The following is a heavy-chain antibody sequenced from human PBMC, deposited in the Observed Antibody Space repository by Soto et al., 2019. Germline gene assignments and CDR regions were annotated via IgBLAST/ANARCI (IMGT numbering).Heavy chain of an antibody. CDR3: ARGGHDFWSGPFDY. Sequence: TLSLTCTVSGGSLSTYYCNWIRQSAGKGLEWIGRIDASGNTDYSPSLKSRVTLSVDTSKTQFSLNLSSVTAADTARYYCARGGHDFWSGPFDYWGQGKVVTVSS. CDR2: IDASGNT. J-gene: IGHJ4*02. D-gene: IGHD3-3*01. V-gene: IGHV4-4*07. CDR1: GGSLSTYY.